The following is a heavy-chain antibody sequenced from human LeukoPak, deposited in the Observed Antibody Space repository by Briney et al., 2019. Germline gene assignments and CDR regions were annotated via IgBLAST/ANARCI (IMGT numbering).Heavy chain of an antibody. CDR3: AKDPYSSSWDYNWFDP. D-gene: IGHD6-13*01. CDR1: GFTFSSYG. Sequence: PGGSLRLSCAASGFTFSSYGMHGVRQARGKGLEGGAVISYDGSNKYYADSVKGRFTISRDNSKNTLYLQMNSLRAEDTAVYYCAKDPYSSSWDYNWFDPWGQGTLVTVSS. V-gene: IGHV3-30*18. J-gene: IGHJ5*02. CDR2: ISYDGSNK.